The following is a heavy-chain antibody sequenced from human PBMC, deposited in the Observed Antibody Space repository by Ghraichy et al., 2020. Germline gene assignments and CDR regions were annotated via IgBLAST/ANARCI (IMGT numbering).Heavy chain of an antibody. CDR1: GFTFSSYS. CDR2: ISSISSYI. Sequence: GGSLRLSCAASGFTFSSYSMNWVRQAPGKGLEWVSSISSISSYIYYADSVKGRFTISRDNAKNSLYLQMNSLRAEDTAVYYCARGNYYDSSGYYWDWGQGTLVTVSS. V-gene: IGHV3-21*01. J-gene: IGHJ4*02. D-gene: IGHD3-22*01. CDR3: ARGNYYDSSGYYWD.